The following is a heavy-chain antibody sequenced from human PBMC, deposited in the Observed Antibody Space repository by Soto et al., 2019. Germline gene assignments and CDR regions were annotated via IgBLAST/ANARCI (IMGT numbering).Heavy chain of an antibody. Sequence: EVLLLGSGGGLVQPGGSLRLSCSASGFNFGSNSMAWVRQAPGKGLEYVASLSDTSHRIFHADPLKGRFTISRDNSRNRFYLEMKSLSAEDTAQYLCVILAEGTSDLCGQGTLVIVSS. CDR2: LSDTSHRI. D-gene: IGHD6-19*01. V-gene: IGHV3-23*01. CDR3: VILAEGTSDL. CDR1: GFNFGSNS. J-gene: IGHJ5*02.